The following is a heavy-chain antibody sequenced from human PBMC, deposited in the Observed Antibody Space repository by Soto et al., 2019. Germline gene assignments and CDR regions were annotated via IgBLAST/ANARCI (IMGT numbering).Heavy chain of an antibody. Sequence: QVQLVQSGAEVKKPGASVKVSCKVSGYTLTELSMHWVRQAPGKGLEWMGGFDPEDGETIYAQKFQSRVTMTEDTSTDTAYMELSSLRSEDTAVYYCATRVLRYFDWSYGLFDYWGQGALVTVSS. D-gene: IGHD3-9*01. CDR1: GYTLTELS. J-gene: IGHJ4*02. CDR3: ATRVLRYFDWSYGLFDY. V-gene: IGHV1-24*01. CDR2: FDPEDGET.